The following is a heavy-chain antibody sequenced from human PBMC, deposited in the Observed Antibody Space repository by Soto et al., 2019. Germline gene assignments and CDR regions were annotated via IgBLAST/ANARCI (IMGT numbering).Heavy chain of an antibody. J-gene: IGHJ2*01. V-gene: IGHV3-30-3*01. CDR3: ARPLWRDDYNWGYFDL. D-gene: IGHD4-4*01. CDR2: ISYDGSNK. CDR1: GFTFSSYA. Sequence: QVQLVESGGGVVQPGMSLRLSCAASGFTFSSYAMHWVRQAPGKGLEWVAVISYDGSNKYYADSVKGRFTISRDNSKNTLYLQKNSLRTEDTAVYYCARPLWRDDYNWGYFDLWGRGTLVTVSS.